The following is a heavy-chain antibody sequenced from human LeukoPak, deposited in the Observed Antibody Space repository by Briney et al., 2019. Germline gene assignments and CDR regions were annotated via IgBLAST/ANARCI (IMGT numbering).Heavy chain of an antibody. V-gene: IGHV1-2*02. D-gene: IGHD1-26*01. CDR1: GYTFTDYF. Sequence: ASVTVSCKASGYTFTDYFIHWVRQAPGQGPEWMGWINPNNGGTSYAQKFQGRVTMTRDTSINTAYLEVSRLRSDDTAVYYCAKEGARVGDTGAFDIWGQGTMVTVSS. CDR2: INPNNGGT. J-gene: IGHJ3*02. CDR3: AKEGARVGDTGAFDI.